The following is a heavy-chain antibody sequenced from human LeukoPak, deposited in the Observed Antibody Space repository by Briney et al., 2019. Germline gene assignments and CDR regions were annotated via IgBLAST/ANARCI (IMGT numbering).Heavy chain of an antibody. J-gene: IGHJ4*02. Sequence: PSETLSLTCTVSGGSISSYYWSWIRQPPGKGPEWIGYIYYSGSTNYNPSLKSPVTISVDTSKNQFSLKLSSVTAADTAVFYCAKDRWTAFSAIEYWGQGTLVTVST. CDR3: AKDRWTAFSAIEY. CDR1: GGSISSYY. D-gene: IGHD3/OR15-3a*01. V-gene: IGHV4-59*01. CDR2: IYYSGST.